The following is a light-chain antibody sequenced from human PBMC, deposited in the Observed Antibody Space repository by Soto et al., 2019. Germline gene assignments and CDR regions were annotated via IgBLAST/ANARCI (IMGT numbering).Light chain of an antibody. Sequence: QSALTQPASVSGSPGQSITISCTGASSDVGVNNYVSWYQQYPGKAPKLMVCDVSNRPSGVYNRFSGSKSGNTASLTISGLQAEDEADYYCSSFTGTSYVFGTGTQLNVL. J-gene: IGLJ1*01. CDR1: SSDVGVNNY. CDR2: DVS. CDR3: SSFTGTSYV. V-gene: IGLV2-14*01.